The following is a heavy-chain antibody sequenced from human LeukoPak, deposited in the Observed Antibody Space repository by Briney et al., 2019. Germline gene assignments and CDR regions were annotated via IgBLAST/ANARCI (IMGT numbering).Heavy chain of an antibody. CDR3: ARGRYYYDSSGHNWFDP. V-gene: IGHV4-59*01. D-gene: IGHD3-22*01. J-gene: IGHJ5*02. CDR2: IYYSGST. Sequence: SGTLSLTCTVSGGSISSYYWSWIRQPPGKGLEWIGYIYYSGSTNYNPSLKSRVTISVDTSKNQFSLKLSSVTAADTAVYYCARGRYYYDSSGHNWFDPWGQGTLVTVSS. CDR1: GGSISSYY.